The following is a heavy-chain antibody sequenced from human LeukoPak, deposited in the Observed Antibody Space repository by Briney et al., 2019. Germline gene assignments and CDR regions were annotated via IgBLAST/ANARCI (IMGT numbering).Heavy chain of an antibody. D-gene: IGHD2-2*01. CDR1: GFTFSSYA. J-gene: IGHJ4*02. V-gene: IGHV3-23*01. CDR3: AKTGWGVPAANFDY. CDR2: ISGSGGST. Sequence: PGGSLRLSCAASGFTFSSYAMSWVRQAPGRGLEWVSAISGSGGSTYYADSVKGRFTISRDNSKNTLYLQMNSLRAEDTAVYYCAKTGWGVPAANFDYWGQGTLVTVSS.